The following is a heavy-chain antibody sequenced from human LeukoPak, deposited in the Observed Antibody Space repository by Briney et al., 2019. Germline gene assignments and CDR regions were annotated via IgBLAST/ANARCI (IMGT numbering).Heavy chain of an antibody. J-gene: IGHJ4*02. CDR1: GFTFSNAW. CDR2: IKSKTDGGTT. D-gene: IGHD5-12*01. CDR3: TTSGEWLRLVDY. V-gene: IGHV3-15*01. Sequence: PGGSLRLSCAASGFTFSNAWMSWVRQAPGKGLEWVGRIKSKTDGGTTDYAAPVKGRFTISRDDSKNTLYLQMDSLKTEDTAVYYCTTSGEWLRLVDYWGQGTLVTVSS.